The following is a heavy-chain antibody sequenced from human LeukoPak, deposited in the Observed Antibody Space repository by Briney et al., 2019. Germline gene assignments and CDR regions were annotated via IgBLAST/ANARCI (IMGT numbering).Heavy chain of an antibody. V-gene: IGHV5-51*01. CDR3: ARRGSSSWYGGGWFDP. CDR1: GYSFTSYW. CDR2: IYPGDSDT. Sequence: GESLKISCKGSGYSFTSYWIGWVRQMPGKGLEWMGIIYPGDSDTRYSPSFQGQVTISADKSISTAYLQWSSLKASDTAMYYCARRGSSSWYGGGWFDPWGQGTLVTVSS. J-gene: IGHJ5*02. D-gene: IGHD6-13*01.